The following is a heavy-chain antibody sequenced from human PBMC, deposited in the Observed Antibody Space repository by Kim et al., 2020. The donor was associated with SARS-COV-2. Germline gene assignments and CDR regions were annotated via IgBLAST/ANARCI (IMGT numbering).Heavy chain of an antibody. V-gene: IGHV4-30-2*05. D-gene: IGHD2-15*01. J-gene: IGHJ4*02. CDR3: ARVQGYCSGGSCYLFDY. Sequence: GRVTISVDTSKNQFSLKLSSVTAADTAVYYCARVQGYCSGGSCYLFDYWGQGTLVTVSS.